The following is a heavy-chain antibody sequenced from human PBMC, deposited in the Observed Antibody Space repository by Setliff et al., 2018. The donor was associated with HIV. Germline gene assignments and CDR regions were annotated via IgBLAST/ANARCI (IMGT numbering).Heavy chain of an antibody. Sequence: PSETLSLTCTVSGDSISGYYWSWIRQPAGKGLQWIGRIYTSGSTNYNPSLKSRVTISVDTSKNQFSLKLNSVTAADTAVYYCARDGSYISRGYWGQGTLVTVSS. D-gene: IGHD5-18*01. CDR2: IYTSGST. V-gene: IGHV4-4*07. J-gene: IGHJ4*02. CDR1: GDSISGYY. CDR3: ARDGSYISRGY.